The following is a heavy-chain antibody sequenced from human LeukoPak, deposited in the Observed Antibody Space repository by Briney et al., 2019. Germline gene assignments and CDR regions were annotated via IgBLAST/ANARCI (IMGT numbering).Heavy chain of an antibody. J-gene: IGHJ4*02. CDR3: ARALAGYCSSTSCYGGPFDY. CDR1: GGSVSSSSYY. CDR2: IYYSGST. V-gene: IGHV4-61*05. Sequence: TETLSLTCTVSGGSVSSSSYYWSWIRQPPGKGLEWIGYIYYSGSTNYNPSLKSRVTISVDKSKSQFSLKLSSVTAADTAVYYCARALAGYCSSTSCYGGPFDYWGQGTLVTVSS. D-gene: IGHD2-2*01.